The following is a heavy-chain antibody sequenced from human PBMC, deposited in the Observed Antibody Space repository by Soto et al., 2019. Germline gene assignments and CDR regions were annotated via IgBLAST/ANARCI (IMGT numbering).Heavy chain of an antibody. V-gene: IGHV3-15*01. CDR3: TTDLAPSNKLRLLRAPNFDY. D-gene: IGHD3-16*01. CDR2: IKSKTDGGTT. J-gene: IGHJ4*02. Sequence: GGSLRLSCAASGFTFSNAWMSWVRQAPGKGLEWVGRIKSKTDGGTTDYAAPVKGRFTISRDDSKNKLYLQMNSLKTEDTAVYYCTTDLAPSNKLRLLRAPNFDYGGQGTLVTVSS. CDR1: GFTFSNAW.